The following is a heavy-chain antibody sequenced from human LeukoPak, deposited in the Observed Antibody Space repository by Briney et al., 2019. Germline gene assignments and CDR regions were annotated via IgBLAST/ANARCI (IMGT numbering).Heavy chain of an antibody. V-gene: IGHV1-18*01. CDR3: ARDDPYYDSSGYYYALDY. D-gene: IGHD3-22*01. Sequence: ASVKVSCKASGYTFTSYGISWVRQAPGQGLEWMGWISAYNGNTNYAQKLQGRVTMTTDTSTSTAYMELRSLRSDDTAVYYCARDDPYYDSSGYYYALDYWGQGTLVTVSS. CDR1: GYTFTSYG. CDR2: ISAYNGNT. J-gene: IGHJ4*02.